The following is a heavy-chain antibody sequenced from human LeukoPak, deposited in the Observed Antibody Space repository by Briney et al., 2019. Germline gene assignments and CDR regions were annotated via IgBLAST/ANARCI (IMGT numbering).Heavy chain of an antibody. Sequence: AGGSLRLSCAASGFTFTTYAMNWVRQAPGKGLEWVSTINDGGGTTYHADSVKGRFTISRDNSKNTLYLEMNNLRAEDTALYYCTNQPILAGTIDYWGQGTLVTVSS. CDR1: GFTFTTYA. D-gene: IGHD3-9*01. V-gene: IGHV3-23*01. CDR2: INDGGGTT. J-gene: IGHJ4*02. CDR3: TNQPILAGTIDY.